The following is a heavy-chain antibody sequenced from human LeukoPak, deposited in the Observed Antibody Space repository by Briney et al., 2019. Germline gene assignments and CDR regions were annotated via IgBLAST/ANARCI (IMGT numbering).Heavy chain of an antibody. CDR1: GFTFSSYA. D-gene: IGHD5-18*01. V-gene: IGHV3-30-3*01. J-gene: IGHJ3*02. Sequence: GGSLRLSCAASGFTFSSYAMHWVRQAPGKGLERVAVISYDGSNKYYADSVKGRFTISRDNAKNTLYLQMNSLRAEDTAVYYCAREGRYSYGDAAFDIWGQGTMVTVSS. CDR2: ISYDGSNK. CDR3: AREGRYSYGDAAFDI.